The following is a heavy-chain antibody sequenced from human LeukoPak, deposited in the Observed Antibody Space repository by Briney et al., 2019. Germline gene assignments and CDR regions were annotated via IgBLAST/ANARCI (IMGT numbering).Heavy chain of an antibody. CDR3: ARLWSPAAALTWFDP. CDR1: GFTFSSYA. V-gene: IGHV3-30*04. J-gene: IGHJ5*02. CDR2: ISYDGSNK. D-gene: IGHD6-13*01. Sequence: PGGSLRLSCAASGFTFSSYAMHWVRQAPGKGLEWVAVISYDGSNKYYADSVKGRFTISRDNSKNTLYLQMNSLRAEDTAVYYCARLWSPAAALTWFDPWGQGTLVTVSS.